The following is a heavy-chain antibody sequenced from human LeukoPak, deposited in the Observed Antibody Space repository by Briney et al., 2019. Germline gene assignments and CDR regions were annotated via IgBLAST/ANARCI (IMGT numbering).Heavy chain of an antibody. D-gene: IGHD4-17*01. J-gene: IGHJ4*02. CDR2: ISSNGGSI. Sequence: GGPLRLSCAASGFTFSSYAMHWVRQAPGKGLEYVSAISSNGGSIYYANSVKGRFTISRDNSKNTLYLQMNSLRAEDTAVYYCAKGPPGGDYGDYWGQGTLVTVSS. CDR1: GFTFSSYA. V-gene: IGHV3-64*01. CDR3: AKGPPGGDYGDY.